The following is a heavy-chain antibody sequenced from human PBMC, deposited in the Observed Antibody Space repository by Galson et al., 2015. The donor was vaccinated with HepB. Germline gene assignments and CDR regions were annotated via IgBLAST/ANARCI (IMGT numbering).Heavy chain of an antibody. V-gene: IGHV7-4-1*02. CDR2: INTNTGNP. J-gene: IGHJ6*02. Sequence: SVKVSCKASGYTFNRYAMNWVRQAPGQGLEWMGWINTNTGNPTYAQGFTGRFVFSMDTSVTTAYLQISSLKAEDTAVYYCARGSPPYYDGMDVWGQGTTVTVSS. CDR3: ARGSPPYYDGMDV. CDR1: GYTFNRYA.